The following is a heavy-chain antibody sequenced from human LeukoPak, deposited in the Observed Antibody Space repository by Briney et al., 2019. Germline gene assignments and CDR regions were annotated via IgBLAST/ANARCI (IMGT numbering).Heavy chain of an antibody. D-gene: IGHD4/OR15-4a*01. CDR3: AKQSGADRGHLDF. V-gene: IGHV3-30*18. CDR1: GFTFSSYG. CDR2: ISYDGSNK. Sequence: PGRSLRLSCAASGFTFSSYGMHWVRQAPGKGLEWVAVISYDGSNKYCADSVKGRFTISRDNSKNTSYLQMNSLRAEDTAVYYCAKQSGADRGHLDFWGQGTLVTVSS. J-gene: IGHJ4*02.